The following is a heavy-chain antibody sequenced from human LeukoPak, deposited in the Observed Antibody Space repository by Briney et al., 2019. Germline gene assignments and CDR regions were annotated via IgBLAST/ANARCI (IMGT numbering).Heavy chain of an antibody. CDR1: GGSFSGYY. CDR2: INHSGST. J-gene: IGHJ4*02. D-gene: IGHD3-22*01. V-gene: IGHV4-34*01. Sequence: PSETLSLTCAVYGGSFSGYYWSWIRQPPGKGLEWIGEINHSGSTNYNPSLKSRATISVDTSKNQFSLKLSSVTAADTAVYYCARGQTDDSSGYYIDYWGQGTLVTVSS. CDR3: ARGQTDDSSGYYIDY.